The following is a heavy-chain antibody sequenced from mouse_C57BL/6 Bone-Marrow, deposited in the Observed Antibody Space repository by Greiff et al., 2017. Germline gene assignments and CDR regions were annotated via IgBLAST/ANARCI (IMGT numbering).Heavy chain of an antibody. V-gene: IGHV5-2*01. CDR3: ARQGRLRRPLGFY. Sequence: EVKLMESGGGLVQPGESLKLSCESNEYEFPSHDMSWVRKTPEKRLELVAAINSDGGSTYYPDTMERRFIIARDNTKKTLYLQMSSLRSEDTALYYCARQGRLRRPLGFYWGQGTTLTVSS. J-gene: IGHJ2*01. CDR2: INSDGGST. D-gene: IGHD2-4*01. CDR1: EYEFPSHD.